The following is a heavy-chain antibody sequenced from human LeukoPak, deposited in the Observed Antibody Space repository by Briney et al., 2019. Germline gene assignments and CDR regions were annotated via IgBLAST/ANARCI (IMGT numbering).Heavy chain of an antibody. J-gene: IGHJ6*02. Sequence: GASVKVSCKASGYTFTSYAMHWVRQAPGQRLEWMGWINAGNGNTKYSQKFQGRVTITRDTSASTAYMELSSLRSEDTAVYYCARVVVPAAMGYYYYGMDVWGQGTTVTVSS. D-gene: IGHD2-2*01. CDR3: ARVVVPAAMGYYYYGMDV. V-gene: IGHV1-3*01. CDR1: GYTFTSYA. CDR2: INAGNGNT.